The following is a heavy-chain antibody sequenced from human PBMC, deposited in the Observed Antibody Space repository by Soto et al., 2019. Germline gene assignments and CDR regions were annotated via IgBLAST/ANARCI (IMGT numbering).Heavy chain of an antibody. CDR1: QYTFANYY. CDR2: ISPSGSGT. J-gene: IGHJ4*02. Sequence: QVQLVQSGAEVKKPGASVKISCKASQYTFANYYMHWVRQAPGQGLEWVGVISPSGSGTTYAQKFEGRITMTRDTSTDTVYMEVSSLSSEDTAVFYCARRTDGGFFDWGQGTLVTVSS. CDR3: ARRTDGGFFD. V-gene: IGHV1-46*01.